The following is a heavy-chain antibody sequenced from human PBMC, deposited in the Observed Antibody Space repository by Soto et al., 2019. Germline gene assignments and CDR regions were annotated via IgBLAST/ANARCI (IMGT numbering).Heavy chain of an antibody. CDR1: GFTFSNYA. CDR3: AKKIGVQLRSIHGMDV. J-gene: IGHJ6*02. CDR2: TSGSGGLT. D-gene: IGHD3-3*01. Sequence: EVQLLESGGGLVQPGGSLRLSCAASGFTFSNYAMNWVRQAPGKGLEWVSATSGSGGLTFYADSMKGRFTISRDNSKDTLYLHMNSLRAEDTAVYYCAKKIGVQLRSIHGMDVWGQGTTVTVSS. V-gene: IGHV3-23*01.